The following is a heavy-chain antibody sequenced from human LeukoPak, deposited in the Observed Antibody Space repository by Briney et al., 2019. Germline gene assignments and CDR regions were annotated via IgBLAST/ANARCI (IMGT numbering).Heavy chain of an antibody. D-gene: IGHD4-17*01. CDR2: IYYSGST. J-gene: IGHJ4*02. V-gene: IGHV4-30-4*08. CDR3: AREKTTVTKEIFDY. CDR1: GGSISSGGYY. Sequence: SETLSLTCTVSGGSISSGGYYWSWIRQPPGKGLEWIGYIYYSGSTYYNPSLKSRVTISVDTSKNQFSLKLSSVTAADTAVYYCAREKTTVTKEIFDYWGQGTLVTVSS.